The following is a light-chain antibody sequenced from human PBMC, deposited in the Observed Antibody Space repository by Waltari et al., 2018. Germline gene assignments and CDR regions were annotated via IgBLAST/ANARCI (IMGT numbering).Light chain of an antibody. Sequence: EIVMTQSPVTLSASPGEIATLSCRASQSVGSDFGWYQQTPGQPPSLLIYGVSTRASGVPVRCSGSGSGADFTLTISSLQSEDFAIYYCLQYHIWPRTFGQGTKLEIK. J-gene: IGKJ2*01. V-gene: IGKV3-15*01. CDR1: QSVGSD. CDR3: LQYHIWPRT. CDR2: GVS.